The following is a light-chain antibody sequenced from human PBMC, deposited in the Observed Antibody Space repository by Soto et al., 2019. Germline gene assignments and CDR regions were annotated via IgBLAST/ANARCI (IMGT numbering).Light chain of an antibody. CDR1: QGVDSD. CDR3: QQYHNWPWT. J-gene: IGKJ1*01. Sequence: HMSLSPSSLSASVGDRVTITCRASQGVDSDLAWYQQRPGQVPQLLIYETSILHSGISSRFSGSGSGTEFTLTISSLQSEDFAVYYCQQYHNWPWTFGQGTKVDIK. CDR2: ETS. V-gene: IGKV1-9*01.